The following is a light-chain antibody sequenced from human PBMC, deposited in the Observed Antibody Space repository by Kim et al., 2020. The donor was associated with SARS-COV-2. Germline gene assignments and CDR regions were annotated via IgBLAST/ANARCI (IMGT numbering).Light chain of an antibody. CDR2: AAS. Sequence: AIRMTQSPSSLSASTGDRVTITCRASQGISSYLAWYQQKPGKAPKLLIYAASTLQSGVPSRFSGSGSGTDFTLTISCLQSEDFATYYCQQYYSYHRAFGQGTKLEI. V-gene: IGKV1-8*01. CDR1: QGISSY. CDR3: QQYYSYHRA. J-gene: IGKJ2*01.